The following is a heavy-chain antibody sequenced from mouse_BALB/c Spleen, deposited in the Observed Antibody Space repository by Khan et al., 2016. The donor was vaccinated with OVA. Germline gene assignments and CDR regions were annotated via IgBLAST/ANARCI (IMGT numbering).Heavy chain of an antibody. CDR3: AREAYRYDEYYFDC. CDR1: GFTFSSYV. Sequence: EVKLVESGGDLVKPGGSLKLSCAASGFTFSSYVMSWVRQTTEKRLEWVASISSGGSTYYPDSVKGRFTIYRDNARNILYLQMSSLRSEDTAKYCSAREAYRYDEYYFDCWGQGTPLTVSS. J-gene: IGHJ2*01. D-gene: IGHD2-14*01. CDR2: ISSGGST. V-gene: IGHV5-6-5*01.